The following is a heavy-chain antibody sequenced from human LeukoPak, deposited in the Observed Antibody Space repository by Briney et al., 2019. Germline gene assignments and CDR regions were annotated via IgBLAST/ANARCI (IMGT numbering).Heavy chain of an antibody. V-gene: IGHV4-34*01. CDR2: INHSGST. D-gene: IGHD5-18*01. J-gene: IGHJ4*02. CDR3: ARVSGNTAMVDY. CDR1: GGSFSGYY. Sequence: PSETLSLTCAVHGGSFSGYYWSWIRQPPGKGLEWIGEINHSGSTNYNPSLKSRVTISVDTSKNQFSLKLSSVTAADTAVYYCARVSGNTAMVDYWGQGTLVTVSS.